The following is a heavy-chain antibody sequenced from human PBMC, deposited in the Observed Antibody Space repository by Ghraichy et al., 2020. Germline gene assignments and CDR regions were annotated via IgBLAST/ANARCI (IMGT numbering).Heavy chain of an antibody. CDR1: GFTFSNAW. V-gene: IGHV3-15*01. D-gene: IGHD4-17*01. CDR2: IKSKTDGGTT. J-gene: IGHJ4*02. CDR3: TTLPYGDRYGVDY. Sequence: GGSLRLSCAASGFTFSNAWMSWVRQAPGKGLEWVGRIKSKTDGGTTDYAAPVKGRFTISRDDSKNTLYLQMNSLKTEDTAVYYCTTLPYGDRYGVDYWGQGTLVTVSS.